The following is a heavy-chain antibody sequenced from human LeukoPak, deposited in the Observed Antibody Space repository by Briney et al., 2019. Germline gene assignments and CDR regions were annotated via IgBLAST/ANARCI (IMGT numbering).Heavy chain of an antibody. CDR1: GGSISSYY. J-gene: IGHJ3*02. CDR3: ARDYWGSSWYGGAFDI. Sequence: SGTLSLTCTVSGGSISSYYWSWIRQPPGKGLEWIGYIYYSGSTNYNPSLKSRVTISVDTSKNQFSLKLSSVTAADTAVYYCARDYWGSSWYGGAFDIWGQGTMVTVSS. CDR2: IYYSGST. D-gene: IGHD6-13*01. V-gene: IGHV4-59*01.